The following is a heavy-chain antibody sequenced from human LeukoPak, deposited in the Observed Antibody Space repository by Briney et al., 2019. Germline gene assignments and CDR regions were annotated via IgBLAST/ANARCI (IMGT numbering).Heavy chain of an antibody. CDR3: ARRYRSGSFFVWFDP. J-gene: IGHJ5*02. Sequence: ASVKVSCKASGYTFISYDINWVRQAPGQGLEWMGWMNPKTGDTGYGQKFQGRVYMSADTSISTAYLEVSSLRSQDTAVYYCARRYRSGSFFVWFDPWGQGTQVTVSA. CDR2: MNPKTGDT. D-gene: IGHD6-19*01. V-gene: IGHV1-8*01. CDR1: GYTFISYD.